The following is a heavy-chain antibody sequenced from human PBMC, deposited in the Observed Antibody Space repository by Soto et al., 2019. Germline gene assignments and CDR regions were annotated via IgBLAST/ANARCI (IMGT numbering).Heavy chain of an antibody. V-gene: IGHV1-2*04. CDR2: INPNSGGT. J-gene: IGHJ4*02. D-gene: IGHD6-19*01. CDR3: ARDRNSSGWYRRGIYYFDY. CDR1: GYTFTGYY. Sequence: QVQLVQSGAEVKTPGASVKVSCKASGYTFTGYYMHWVRQAPGQGLEWMGWINPNSGGTNYAQKFQGWVTMTMDSSISTAYMELSRLRSDDTAVYYCARDRNSSGWYRRGIYYFDYWGQGTLVTVSS.